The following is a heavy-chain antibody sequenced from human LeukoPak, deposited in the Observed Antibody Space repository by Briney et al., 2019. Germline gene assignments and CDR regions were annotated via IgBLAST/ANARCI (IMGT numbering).Heavy chain of an antibody. D-gene: IGHD2-2*02. J-gene: IGHJ4*02. CDR3: ARGDTISDY. CDR1: GGSFSGYY. Sequence: SETLSLTCAVYGGSFSGYYWSWIRQPPGKGLEWIGEINHSGSTNYNPSLKSRVTISVDTSKNQFSLKLSSVTAADTAVYYCARGDTISDYWGQGTLVTVPS. CDR2: INHSGST. V-gene: IGHV4-34*01.